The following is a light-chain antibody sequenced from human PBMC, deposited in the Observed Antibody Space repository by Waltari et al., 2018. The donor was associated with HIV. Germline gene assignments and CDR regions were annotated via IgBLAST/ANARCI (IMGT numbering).Light chain of an antibody. CDR1: SSNIGSNY. Sequence: QSVLTQPPSASGTPGQRVTISCSGSSSNIGSNYVYWYQQLPGTTPELLIYRNNQRPSGVTYRFSGSKSGPAASLAISGLRSADEADYYCAAWDDSLSGWVFGGGTKLTVL. V-gene: IGLV1-47*01. CDR3: AAWDDSLSGWV. CDR2: RNN. J-gene: IGLJ3*02.